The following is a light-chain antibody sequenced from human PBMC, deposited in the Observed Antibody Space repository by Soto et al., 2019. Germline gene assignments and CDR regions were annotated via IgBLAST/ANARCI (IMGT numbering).Light chain of an antibody. J-gene: IGKJ1*01. CDR3: QQYNSYWT. Sequence: DIQMTQSPSTLSASVGDRVTITCRASQSISSWLAWYQQKPGKAPKLLIYKASNLEGGVPSRFSGSGSGTEFTLTISRLQPDDFATYYCQQYNSYWTFGQGTKV. CDR1: QSISSW. CDR2: KAS. V-gene: IGKV1-5*03.